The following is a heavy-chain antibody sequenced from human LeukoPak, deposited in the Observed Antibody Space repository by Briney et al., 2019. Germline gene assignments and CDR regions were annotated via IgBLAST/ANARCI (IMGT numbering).Heavy chain of an antibody. D-gene: IGHD1-26*01. V-gene: IGHV3-20*04. Sequence: GGSLRLSCAASGFTFDDYGMSWVRQAPGKGLEWVSGINWNGGSTGYADSVKGRFTISRDNAKNSLYLQMNSLRAEDTAVYYCARDGGSYAFDYWGQGTLVTVSS. CDR2: INWNGGST. CDR3: ARDGGSYAFDY. CDR1: GFTFDDYG. J-gene: IGHJ4*02.